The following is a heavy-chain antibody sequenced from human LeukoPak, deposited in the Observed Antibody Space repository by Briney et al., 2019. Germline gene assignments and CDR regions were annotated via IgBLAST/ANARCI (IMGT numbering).Heavy chain of an antibody. CDR1: GYAFTGYN. CDR3: ARVDYDFWTGSHYYFDY. D-gene: IGHD3-3*01. V-gene: IGHV1-2*02. CDR2: IYPNSGGS. Sequence: ASVKVSCKASGYAFTGYNMHWVRQAPGQGLEWMGWIYPNSGGSNYAQKFQGRVTMTRDTSISTAYMELNWLTSDDTAVYYCARVDYDFWTGSHYYFDYWGQGTLVTVSS. J-gene: IGHJ4*02.